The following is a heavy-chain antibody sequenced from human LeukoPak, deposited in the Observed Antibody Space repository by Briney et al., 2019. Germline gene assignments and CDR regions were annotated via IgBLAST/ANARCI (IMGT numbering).Heavy chain of an antibody. CDR3: ARWGVLPAAIPADYFDY. D-gene: IGHD2-2*01. J-gene: IGHJ4*02. CDR2: INHSGST. V-gene: IGHV4-34*01. CDR1: GGSFSGYY. Sequence: PSETLSLTCAVYGGSFSGYYWSWIRQPPGKGLEWIGEINHSGSTNYNPSLKSRVTISVDTSKNQFSLKLSSVTAADTAVYYCARWGVLPAAIPADYFDYWGQGTLVTVSS.